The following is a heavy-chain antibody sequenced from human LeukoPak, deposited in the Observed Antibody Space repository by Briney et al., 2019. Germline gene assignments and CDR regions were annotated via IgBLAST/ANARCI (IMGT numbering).Heavy chain of an antibody. CDR2: INHSGST. J-gene: IGHJ4*02. Sequence: SETLSLTCAVYGGSFSGYYWSWIRQPPGKGLEWIGEINHSGSTNYNPSLKSRVTISVDTSKNQFSLKLSSVTAADTAVCYCARGFHYYDSSGYLSYWGQGTLVTVSS. CDR3: ARGFHYYDSSGYLSY. V-gene: IGHV4-34*01. D-gene: IGHD3-22*01. CDR1: GGSFSGYY.